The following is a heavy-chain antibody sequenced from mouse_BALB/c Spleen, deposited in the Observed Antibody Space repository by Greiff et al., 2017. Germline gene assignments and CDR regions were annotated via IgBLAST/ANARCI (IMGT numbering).Heavy chain of an antibody. V-gene: IGHV1S34*01. CDR3: ARAYYGSIYVGAMDY. J-gene: IGHJ4*01. Sequence: LVKTGASVKISCKASGYSFTGYYMHWVKQSHGKSLEWIGYISCYNGATSYNQKFKGKATFTVDTSSSTAYMQFNSLTSEDSAVYYCARAYYGSIYVGAMDYWGQGTSVTVSS. CDR1: GYSFTGYY. CDR2: ISCYNGAT. D-gene: IGHD1-1*01.